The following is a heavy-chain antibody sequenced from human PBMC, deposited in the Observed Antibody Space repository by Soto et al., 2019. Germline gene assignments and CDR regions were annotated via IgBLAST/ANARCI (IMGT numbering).Heavy chain of an antibody. CDR3: AREQLDIVATTNNYYYMDV. CDR1: GFTFSSYS. Sequence: GGSLRLSCAASGFTFSSYSMNWVRQAPGKGLEWVSYISSSSSTIYYADSVKGRFTISRDNAKNSLYLQMNSLRAEDTAVYYCAREQLDIVATTNNYYYMDVWGKGNTVTVSS. D-gene: IGHD5-12*01. J-gene: IGHJ6*03. V-gene: IGHV3-48*01. CDR2: ISSSSSTI.